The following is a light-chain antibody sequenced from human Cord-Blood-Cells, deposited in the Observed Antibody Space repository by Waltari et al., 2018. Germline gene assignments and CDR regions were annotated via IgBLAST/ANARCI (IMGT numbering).Light chain of an antibody. CDR2: GAS. J-gene: IGKJ1*01. CDR3: QQYNNWPET. V-gene: IGKV3-15*01. Sequence: EIVLTQSPATRPVSLGARATNSCRASQSVSSNLAWYQQKPGQAPRLLIYGASTRATGIPARFSGSGSGTEFTLTISSLQSEDFAVYYCQQYNNWPETFGQGTKVEIK. CDR1: QSVSSN.